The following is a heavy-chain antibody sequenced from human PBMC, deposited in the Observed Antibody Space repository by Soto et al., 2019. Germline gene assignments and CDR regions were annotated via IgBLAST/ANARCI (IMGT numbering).Heavy chain of an antibody. CDR1: ACSSTTSY. CDR2: ISYRGST. V-gene: IGHV4-59*01. Sequence: XETLDLTCAVSACSSTTSYWSWIRQPLGKALDWIGYISYRGSTNYNPSLKSRLTISIDTSKSQISLKLTSMTTADTAVYYCASSGIVGREVNTWFDPWGQGTLVTVSS. D-gene: IGHD3-22*01. CDR3: ASSGIVGREVNTWFDP. J-gene: IGHJ5*02.